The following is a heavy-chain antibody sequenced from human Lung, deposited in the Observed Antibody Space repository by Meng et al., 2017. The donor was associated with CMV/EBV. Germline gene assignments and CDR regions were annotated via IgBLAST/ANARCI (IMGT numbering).Heavy chain of an antibody. D-gene: IGHD3-22*01. J-gene: IGHJ4*02. CDR2: TYYRSKWYT. CDR1: GDSVSNNRAA. V-gene: IGHV6-1*01. CDR3: ARAYYYDSRGYSHYFDY. Sequence: QXXXLTXDISGDSVSNNRAAWTWIRQSPSRGLEWLGRTYYRSKWYTDLAVSVKSRITINPDTSKNQFSLQLNSVTPEDTAMYFCARAYYYDSRGYSHYFDYWGQGXLVTVSS.